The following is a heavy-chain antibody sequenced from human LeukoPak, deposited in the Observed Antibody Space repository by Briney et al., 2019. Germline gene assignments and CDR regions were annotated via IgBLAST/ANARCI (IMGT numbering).Heavy chain of an antibody. Sequence: SETLSLTCTVSGGSISSGSYYWSWIRQPAGKGLEWIGRIYTSGSTNYNPSLKSRVTISVDTSKNQFSLKLSSVTAADTAVYYCAGEPEAVAGVSVDYWGQGTLVTVSS. V-gene: IGHV4-61*02. CDR3: AGEPEAVAGVSVDY. CDR1: GGSISSGSYY. D-gene: IGHD6-19*01. CDR2: IYTSGST. J-gene: IGHJ4*02.